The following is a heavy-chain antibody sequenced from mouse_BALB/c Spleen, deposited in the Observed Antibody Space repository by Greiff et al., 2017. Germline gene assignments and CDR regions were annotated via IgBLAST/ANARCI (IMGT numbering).Heavy chain of an antibody. CDR3: ARENYGNYWAMDY. V-gene: IGHV1-69*02. D-gene: IGHD2-1*01. J-gene: IGHJ4*01. CDR2: IDPSDSET. Sequence: QVQLKQPGAELVKPGAPVKLSCKASGYTFTSYWMNWVKQRPGRGLEWIGRIDPSDSETHYNQKFKDKATLTVDKSSSTAYIQLSSLTSEDSAVYYCARENYGNYWAMDYWGQGTSVTVSS. CDR1: GYTFTSYW.